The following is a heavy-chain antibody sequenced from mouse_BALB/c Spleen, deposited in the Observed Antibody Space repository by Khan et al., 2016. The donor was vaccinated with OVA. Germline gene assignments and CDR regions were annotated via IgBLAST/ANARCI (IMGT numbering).Heavy chain of an antibody. CDR1: GYTFTSYT. CDR2: INPISGYT. CDR3: ERTHEQ. V-gene: IGHV1-4*01. Sequence: QVQLQQSGAELARPGASVKMSCKASGYTFTSYTIHWVKQRPGQGLEWIGYINPISGYTKYNQKFKDKATLTADKSSSTAYMQLSSLTSEDSAVYYCERTHEQWGQGTTLTVSS. J-gene: IGHJ2*01.